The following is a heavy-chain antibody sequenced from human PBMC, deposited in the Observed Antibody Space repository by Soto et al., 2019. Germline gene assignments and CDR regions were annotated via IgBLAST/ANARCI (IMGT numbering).Heavy chain of an antibody. D-gene: IGHD3-10*02. Sequence: EVQLVESGGGLVKPGGSLRLSCAASGFTFSNAWMNWVRQAPGKGLEWGGRIKSKTDDGTTDYAAPVKGRFTMSRDDSKNTLYLQMNSLKTEDTAVYYCTTGVGSYVDWGQGTLVTVSS. V-gene: IGHV3-15*07. CDR3: TTGVGSYVD. CDR1: GFTFSNAW. J-gene: IGHJ4*02. CDR2: IKSKTDDGTT.